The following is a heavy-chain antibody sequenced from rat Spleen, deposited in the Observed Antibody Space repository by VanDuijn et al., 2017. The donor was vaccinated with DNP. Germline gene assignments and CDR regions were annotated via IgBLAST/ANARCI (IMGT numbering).Heavy chain of an antibody. CDR2: ISYDGGNT. CDR1: GLTFSDYA. CDR3: TTDRNHY. V-gene: IGHV5-20*01. Sequence: EVQLVESDGGLVQPGRSLKLSCAASGLTFSDYAMAWVRQAPKKGLEWVASISYDGGNTYYRDSGKGRFTISRDNAKSSLYLQMESLRSEDTATYYCTTDRNHYWGQGVMVTVSS. J-gene: IGHJ2*01.